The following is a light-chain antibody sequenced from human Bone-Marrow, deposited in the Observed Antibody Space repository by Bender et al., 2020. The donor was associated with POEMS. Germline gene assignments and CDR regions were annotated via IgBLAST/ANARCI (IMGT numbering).Light chain of an antibody. CDR2: EVT. CDR3: CSYAGSSAYVL. CDR1: SSVVGNFND. J-gene: IGLJ3*02. V-gene: IGLV2-23*02. Sequence: QSALTQPASVSGSPGQSITISCTGSSSVVGNFNDVSWYQQHPGNAPKLLIYEVTKRPSGIPDRFSGSKSGNTASLTISGLQAEDEADYSCCSYAGSSAYVLFGGGTSLTVL.